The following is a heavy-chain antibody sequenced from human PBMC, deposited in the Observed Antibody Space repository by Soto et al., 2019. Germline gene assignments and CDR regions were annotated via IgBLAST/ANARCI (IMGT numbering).Heavy chain of an antibody. D-gene: IGHD3-9*01. CDR1: GGSISSYY. CDR3: ARGLYDILTGYYFDY. J-gene: IGHJ4*02. V-gene: IGHV4-59*01. Sequence: NPSETLSLTCTVSGGSISSYYWSWIRQPPGKGLEWIGYIYYSGSTNYHPSLKSRVTISVDTSKNQFSLKLSSVTAADTAVYYCARGLYDILTGYYFDYWGQGTLVTVSS. CDR2: IYYSGST.